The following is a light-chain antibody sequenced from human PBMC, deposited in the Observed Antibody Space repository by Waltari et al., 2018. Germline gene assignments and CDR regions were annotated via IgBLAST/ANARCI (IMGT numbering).Light chain of an antibody. CDR3: QKYGTLPAT. CDR2: DAS. V-gene: IGKV3-20*01. Sequence: EIVLTQSPGTLSLSAGERATLSCRASQSVSRTLAWYQQKPGQPPRLLIYDASTRATGIPDRFSGSGSGTDFSLTISRLEPEDFAVYYCQKYGTLPATFGQGTKVEIK. J-gene: IGKJ1*01. CDR1: QSVSRT.